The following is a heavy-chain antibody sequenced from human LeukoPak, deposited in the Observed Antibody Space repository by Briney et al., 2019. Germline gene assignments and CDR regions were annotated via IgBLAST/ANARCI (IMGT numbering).Heavy chain of an antibody. V-gene: IGHV3-53*01. D-gene: IGHD3-22*01. CDR2: IYTGGST. J-gene: IGHJ4*02. Sequence: PGGSLRLSCAASGFTVSSNYMSWVRQAPGKGLEWVSIIYTGGSTYYSGSVQGRFTISRDNSKNTLYLQMNSPRPDDTAVYYCARERGTSGYILAYWGQGTLVTVSP. CDR1: GFTVSSNY. CDR3: ARERGTSGYILAY.